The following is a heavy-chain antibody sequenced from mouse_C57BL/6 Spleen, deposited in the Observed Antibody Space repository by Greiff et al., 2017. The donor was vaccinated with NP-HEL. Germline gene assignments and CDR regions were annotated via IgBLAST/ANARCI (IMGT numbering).Heavy chain of an antibody. CDR1: GFNIENTY. J-gene: IGHJ4*01. D-gene: IGHD1-1*01. Sequence: EVQLQQSVAELVRPGASVKLSCTASGFNIENTYMHWVKQRPEQGLEWIGRIDPANGNTKYAPKFQGKATITADTSSNTAYLQLSSLTSEDTAIYYCARSTYYYGSSYEVNYAMDYWGQGTSVTVSS. CDR2: IDPANGNT. CDR3: ARSTYYYGSSYEVNYAMDY. V-gene: IGHV14-3*01.